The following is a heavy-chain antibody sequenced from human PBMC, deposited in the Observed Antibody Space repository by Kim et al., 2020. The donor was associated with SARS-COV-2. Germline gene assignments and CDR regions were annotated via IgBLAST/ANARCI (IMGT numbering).Heavy chain of an antibody. CDR3: ARDLAGYCSGGSCYYDAFDI. J-gene: IGHJ3*02. D-gene: IGHD2-15*01. V-gene: IGHV3-30*01. Sequence: RFTISRDNSKNTLYLQMNSLRAEDTAVYYCARDLAGYCSGGSCYYDAFDIWGQGTMVTVSS.